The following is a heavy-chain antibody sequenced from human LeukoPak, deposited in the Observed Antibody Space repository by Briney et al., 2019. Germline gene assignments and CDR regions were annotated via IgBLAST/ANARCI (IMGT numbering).Heavy chain of an antibody. D-gene: IGHD2-21*01. CDR3: AKADVIPRSSYFDY. CDR1: GFTFSSYG. V-gene: IGHV3-30*18. CDR2: ISYDGSNK. J-gene: IGHJ4*02. Sequence: GGSLRLSCAASGFTFSSYGMHWVRQAPGKGLEWVAVISYDGSNKYYADSVKGRFTISRDNSKNTLYLQMNSLRAEDTAVYYCAKADVIPRSSYFDYRGQGTLVTVSS.